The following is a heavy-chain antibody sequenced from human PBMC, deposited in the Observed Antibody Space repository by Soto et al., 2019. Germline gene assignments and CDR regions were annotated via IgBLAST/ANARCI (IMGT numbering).Heavy chain of an antibody. CDR3: VGSQWLVYFDY. Sequence: QVQLQESGPGLVKPSETLSLTCTVSGGSISSYYWSWIRQPPGKGLEWIGYIYYSGSTTYNPSLKRRVTISVDTSKNQSALKLGSVTAADTAVYYCVGSQWLVYFDYWGQGTLVTVSS. CDR2: IYYSGST. CDR1: GGSISSYY. D-gene: IGHD6-19*01. V-gene: IGHV4-59*01. J-gene: IGHJ4*02.